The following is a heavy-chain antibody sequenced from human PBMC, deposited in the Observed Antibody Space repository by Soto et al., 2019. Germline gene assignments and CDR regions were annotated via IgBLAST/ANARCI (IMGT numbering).Heavy chain of an antibody. D-gene: IGHD6-19*01. V-gene: IGHV1-69*01. Sequence: QVQLVQSGAEVKKPGSSVKVSCKASGGTFSSYAISWVRQAPGQGLEWMGGIIPIFGTANYAQKSQGRVTITAGESTSTGYMELSSLRSEDTAVYYLARDYSSGWPPGYWGQGTLVTVSS. J-gene: IGHJ4*02. CDR1: GGTFSSYA. CDR3: ARDYSSGWPPGY. CDR2: IIPIFGTA.